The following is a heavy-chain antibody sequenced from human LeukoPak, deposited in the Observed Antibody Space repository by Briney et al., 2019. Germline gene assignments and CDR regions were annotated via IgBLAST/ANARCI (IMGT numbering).Heavy chain of an antibody. D-gene: IGHD1-26*01. CDR3: ARTREDRGGSYHPRYYFDY. CDR1: GYTFTGYY. J-gene: IGHJ4*02. CDR2: INPNSGGT. Sequence: ASVKVSCKASGYTFTGYYMHWVRQAPGQGLEWMGWINPNSGGTNYAQKFQGRVTMTRDTSISTAYMELSRLRSDDTAVYYCARTREDRGGSYHPRYYFDYWGQGTLVTVSS. V-gene: IGHV1-2*02.